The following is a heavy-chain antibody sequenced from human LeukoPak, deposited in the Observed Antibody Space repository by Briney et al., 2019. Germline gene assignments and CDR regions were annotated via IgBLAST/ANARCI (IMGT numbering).Heavy chain of an antibody. CDR1: GGSISSSSYY. CDR3: ARQEQWLVPGWFDP. D-gene: IGHD6-19*01. CDR2: IYYSGST. J-gene: IGHJ5*02. Sequence: SETLSLTCTVSGGSISSSSYYWGWIRQPPGKGLEWIGSIYYSGSTYYNPSLKSRVTISADTSKNQFSLKLSSVTAADTAVYYCARQEQWLVPGWFDPWGQGTLVTVSS. V-gene: IGHV4-39*01.